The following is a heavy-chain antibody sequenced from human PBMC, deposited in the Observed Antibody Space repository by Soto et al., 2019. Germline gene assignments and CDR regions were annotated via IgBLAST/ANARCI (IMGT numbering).Heavy chain of an antibody. V-gene: IGHV3-23*01. Sequence: GSLRLSCAASGFTFSTYAMGWVRQAPGKGLEWVSVVSSGGGTHYADSVKGRFTVSRDNSKNTLSLQMTSLRADDTAVYYCAKRRGAGGHFDYWGQGALVTVSS. D-gene: IGHD2-15*01. CDR1: GFTFSTYA. J-gene: IGHJ4*02. CDR3: AKRRGAGGHFDY. CDR2: VSSGGGT.